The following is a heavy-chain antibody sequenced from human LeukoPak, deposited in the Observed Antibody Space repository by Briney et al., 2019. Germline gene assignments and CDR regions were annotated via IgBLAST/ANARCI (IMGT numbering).Heavy chain of an antibody. CDR1: GGSIGNYC. Sequence: SSETLSLTCTVSGGSIGNYCWSWIRQPPGKGLEWIGYIYYSGSTNYNPSLRSRLTISLDTSKNQFSLKLSSVTAADTAVYYCARGRGGGGSSNNWLDPWGQGSLVTVSS. J-gene: IGHJ5*02. CDR2: IYYSGST. V-gene: IGHV4-59*01. CDR3: ARGRGGGGSSNNWLDP. D-gene: IGHD2-15*01.